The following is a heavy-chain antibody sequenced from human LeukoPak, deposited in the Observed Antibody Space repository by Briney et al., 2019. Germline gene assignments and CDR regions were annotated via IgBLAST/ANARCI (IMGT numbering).Heavy chain of an antibody. D-gene: IGHD3-10*01. CDR1: GFTFGDYA. V-gene: IGHV3-49*04. CDR2: IRSKAYGGTT. CDR3: TRIWFGELFDY. J-gene: IGHJ4*02. Sequence: GGSLRLSCTASGFTFGDYAMSWVRQAPGKGLEWVGFIRSKAYGGTTEYAASVKGRFTISRDDSKSIAYLQMNSLKTEDTAVYYCTRIWFGELFDYWGQGTLVTVSS.